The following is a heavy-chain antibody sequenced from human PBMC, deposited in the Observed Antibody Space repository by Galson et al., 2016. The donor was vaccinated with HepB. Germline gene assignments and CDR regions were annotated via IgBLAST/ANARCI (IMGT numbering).Heavy chain of an antibody. CDR2: IYSGGNT. CDR1: GFTFDDYA. D-gene: IGHD3-9*01. J-gene: IGHJ4*02. Sequence: SLRLSCAASGFTFDDYAMHWVRQAPGKGLEWVSGIYSGGNTYYADSVKGRFTISRDNSKSTLYLQMNSLRVEDTAMYYCARDSPIWDWGQGTLVTVPS. CDR3: ARDSPIWD. V-gene: IGHV3-53*01.